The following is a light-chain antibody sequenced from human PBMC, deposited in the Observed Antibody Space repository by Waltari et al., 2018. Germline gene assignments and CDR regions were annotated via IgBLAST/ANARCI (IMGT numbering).Light chain of an antibody. CDR3: LQYNSYPRT. J-gene: IGKJ1*01. CDR2: GAS. Sequence: DIQMTQSPSSLSASVGDRVTITCRASQPITNSLSWFQQKSGEAPKSLIYGASNLQGGFPSKFSGSGYGTDFTLTISSLQPEYFATYYCLQYNSYPRTFGPGTKVEIK. CDR1: QPITNS. V-gene: IGKV1-16*02.